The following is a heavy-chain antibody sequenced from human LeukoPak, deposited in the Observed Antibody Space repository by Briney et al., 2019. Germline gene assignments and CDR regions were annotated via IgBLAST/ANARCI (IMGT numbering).Heavy chain of an antibody. CDR1: GFTFSDYY. V-gene: IGHV3-72*01. D-gene: IGHD1-26*01. CDR2: SRNKVNSYST. CDR3: ARDRFYS. Sequence: GGSLRLSCAASGFTFSDYYMSWIRQAPGKGLEWVGRSRNKVNSYSTEYAASVKGRFTISRDDSKTSVYLQMNSLKTEDTAVYYCARDRFYSWGQGTLVTVSS. J-gene: IGHJ4*02.